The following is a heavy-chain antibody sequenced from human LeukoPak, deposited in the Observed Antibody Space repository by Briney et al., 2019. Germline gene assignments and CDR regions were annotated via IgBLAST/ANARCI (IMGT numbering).Heavy chain of an antibody. V-gene: IGHV4-4*02. J-gene: IGHJ4*02. CDR2: ISLRGLT. CDR3: ARLGQLDEVSFDY. D-gene: IGHD1-1*01. Sequence: SGTLSLTCGVSGGSISSTNWWSWVRQPPGQGLEWIGEISLRGLTNYNPSLKSRVTMSLDKSKNLLSLNLTSVTAADTAVYYCARLGQLDEVSFDYWGRGTLVTVSS. CDR1: GGSISSTNW.